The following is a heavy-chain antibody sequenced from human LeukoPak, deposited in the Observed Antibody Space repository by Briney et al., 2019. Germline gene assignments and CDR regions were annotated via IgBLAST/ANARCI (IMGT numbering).Heavy chain of an antibody. J-gene: IGHJ3*01. CDR2: ISSSVSYT. D-gene: IGHD3-22*01. CDR1: GFTFSTYT. V-gene: IGHV3-21*01. Sequence: GGSLTLSCAASGFTFSTYTMNWVRQAAGKGLEWVSSISSSVSYTYYAHSVKGRFTISRDNAKNSLFLQMNRLRAEDTAVYYCARDLGRSGYYTVDAFDLWGQGTLVTVSS. CDR3: ARDLGRSGYYTVDAFDL.